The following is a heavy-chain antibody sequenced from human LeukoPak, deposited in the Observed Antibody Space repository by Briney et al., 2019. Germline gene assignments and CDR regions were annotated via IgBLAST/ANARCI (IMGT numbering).Heavy chain of an antibody. CDR1: GGSISSGGYY. CDR3: AREIAAAGIDWFDP. V-gene: IGHV4-31*03. Sequence: PSQTLSLTCTVSGGSISSGGYYWSWIRQHPGKGLEWIGYIYYSGSTYYNPSLKSRVTISVDTSKNQFPLKLSSVTAADTAVYYCAREIAAAGIDWFDPWGQGTLVTVSS. J-gene: IGHJ5*02. D-gene: IGHD6-13*01. CDR2: IYYSGST.